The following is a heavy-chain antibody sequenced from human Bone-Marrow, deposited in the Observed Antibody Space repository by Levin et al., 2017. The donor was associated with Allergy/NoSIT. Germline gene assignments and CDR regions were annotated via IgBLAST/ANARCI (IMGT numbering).Heavy chain of an antibody. CDR3: AREHYSSWNEY. V-gene: IGHV3-7*01. CDR1: GFTFSSYW. Sequence: PGGSLRLSCAASGFTFSSYWMSWVRQAPGKGLEWVANIKQDESEKYYVDSVKGRFTISRDNGRNSLYLQMNSLRDEDTAVYYCAREHYSSWNEYWGQGTLVTVSS. J-gene: IGHJ4*02. CDR2: IKQDESEK. D-gene: IGHD6-6*01.